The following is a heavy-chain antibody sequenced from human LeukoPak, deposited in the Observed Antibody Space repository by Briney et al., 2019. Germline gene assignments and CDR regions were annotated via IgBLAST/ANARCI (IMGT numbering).Heavy chain of an antibody. CDR2: IYHSGST. J-gene: IGHJ5*02. Sequence: SETLSLTCAVSGYSISSGYYWGWTRQPPGKGLEWIGSIYHSGSTYYNPSLKSRVTIPVDTSKNQFSLKLSSVTAADTAVYYCARRAYYYDSSGYYYSEWFDPWGQGTLVTVSS. CDR1: GYSISSGYY. D-gene: IGHD3-22*01. V-gene: IGHV4-38-2*01. CDR3: ARRAYYYDSSGYYYSEWFDP.